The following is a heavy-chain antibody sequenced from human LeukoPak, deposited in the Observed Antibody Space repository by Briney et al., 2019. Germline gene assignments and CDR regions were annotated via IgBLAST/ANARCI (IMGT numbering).Heavy chain of an antibody. CDR3: ARDYRWGVVAATNPSYYFDY. Sequence: GGSLRLSCAASGFTISSYDMHWVRQAPGKGLEWVAVISYDGSNKYYADSVKGRFTISRDNSKNTLYLQMNSLRAEDTAVYYCARDYRWGVVAATNPSYYFDYWGQGTLVTVSS. CDR2: ISYDGSNK. CDR1: GFTISSYD. D-gene: IGHD2-15*01. V-gene: IGHV3-30-3*01. J-gene: IGHJ4*02.